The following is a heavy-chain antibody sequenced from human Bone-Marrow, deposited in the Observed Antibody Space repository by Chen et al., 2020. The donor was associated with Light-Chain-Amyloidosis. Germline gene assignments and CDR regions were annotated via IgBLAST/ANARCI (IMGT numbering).Heavy chain of an antibody. D-gene: IGHD3-9*01. Sequence: EVQLVESGGGLVQPGGSLRLSCAASGFSFSSYAMSWVRQAPGKGLEWVSGISGSGGSRYYADSVKGRLTISRDNSKNTLYLQMNSLRAEDTAVYYCANEMSSEVILPDYPADAIEVWGEGTMVTVSS. CDR1: GFSFSSYA. J-gene: IGHJ3*01. CDR2: ISGSGGSR. V-gene: IGHV3-23*04. CDR3: ANEMSSEVILPDYPADAIEV.